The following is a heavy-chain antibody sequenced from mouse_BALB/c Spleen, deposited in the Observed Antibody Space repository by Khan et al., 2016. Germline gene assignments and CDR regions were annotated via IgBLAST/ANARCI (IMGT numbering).Heavy chain of an antibody. Sequence: VQLQESGPGLVKPSQSLSLTCSVTGYSITSGYYWNWIRQFPGNKLEWMGYISNDGSNNYNPSLKNRISITRDTSKNQFFLKLNSVTTEDTATYYCARGGDYFFDYWGQGTTLTVSS. J-gene: IGHJ2*01. CDR3: ARGGDYFFDY. CDR2: ISNDGSN. V-gene: IGHV3-6*02. CDR1: GYSITSGYY.